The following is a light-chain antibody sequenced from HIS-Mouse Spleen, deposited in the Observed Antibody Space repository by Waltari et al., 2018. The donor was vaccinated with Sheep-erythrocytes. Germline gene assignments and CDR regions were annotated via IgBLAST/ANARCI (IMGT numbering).Light chain of an antibody. CDR2: DVS. V-gene: IGLV2-11*01. CDR1: SMAVGGFNY. J-gene: IGLJ1*01. Sequence: QSALTQPRPVSGPPGQSATIPCTGTSMAVGGFNYVSWYQQHPGKAPKLMIYDVSKRPSGVPDRFSGSKSGNTASLTISGLQAEDEADYYCCSYAGSYNHVFATGTKVTVL. CDR3: CSYAGSYNHV.